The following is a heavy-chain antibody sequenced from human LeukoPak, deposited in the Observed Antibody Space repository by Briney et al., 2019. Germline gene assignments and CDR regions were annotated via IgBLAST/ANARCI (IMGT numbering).Heavy chain of an antibody. V-gene: IGHV1-18*01. J-gene: IGHJ4*02. CDR1: GYTFTSYG. Sequence: ASVKVSCKASGYTFTSYGISWVRQAPGQGLEWMGWIGAYNGNTNYAQKLQGRVTMTTDTSTSTAYMELRSLRSDDTAVYYCARIKYYDILTGYNDYWGQGTLVTVSS. CDR3: ARIKYYDILTGYNDY. CDR2: IGAYNGNT. D-gene: IGHD3-9*01.